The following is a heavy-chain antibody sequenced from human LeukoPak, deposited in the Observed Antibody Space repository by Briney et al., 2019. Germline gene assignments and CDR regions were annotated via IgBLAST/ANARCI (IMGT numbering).Heavy chain of an antibody. CDR2: IYTSGRT. CDR3: ARGYCSSGSCYHGDY. D-gene: IGHD2-2*01. Sequence: PSETLSLTCTVSGDYISSEGYYWSWIRQPAGTGLEWIGRIYTSGRTNYNPSLKSRVTMSLDTSKNQFSLKLSSVTAADTAIYYCARGYCSSGSCYHGDYWGQGTLVTVSS. CDR1: GDYISSEGYY. J-gene: IGHJ4*02. V-gene: IGHV4-61*02.